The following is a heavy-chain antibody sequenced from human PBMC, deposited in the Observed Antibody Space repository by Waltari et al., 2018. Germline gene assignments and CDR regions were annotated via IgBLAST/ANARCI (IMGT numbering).Heavy chain of an antibody. J-gene: IGHJ4*02. CDR1: DFSVRTNY. D-gene: IGHD2-8*02. Sequence: EVRLVETGGGLVQPGGSLRLSCAASDFSVRTNYMTWVRQAPGKGLEVFSIIYSRANAYYAGSVKGRFTISRDNSMNTLFLQMNSLRAEDTAVYYCACGFGNDGVYLAYWGQGALVTVSS. CDR3: ACGFGNDGVYLAY. V-gene: IGHV3-53*02. CDR2: IYSRANA.